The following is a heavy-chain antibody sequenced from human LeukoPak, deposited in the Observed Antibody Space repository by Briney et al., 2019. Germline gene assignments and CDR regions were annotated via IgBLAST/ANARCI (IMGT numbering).Heavy chain of an antibody. D-gene: IGHD6-19*01. CDR3: ARRIAVAGTSYYYYGMDV. J-gene: IGHJ6*02. V-gene: IGHV4-39*01. CDR2: IYYSGST. CDR1: GGSISSSSYY. Sequence: SETLSLTCTVSGGSISSSSYYWGWIRQPPGKGLKWIGSIYYSGSTYYNPSLKSRVTISVDTSKNQFSLKLSSVTAADTAVYYCARRIAVAGTSYYYYGMDVWGQGTTVTVSS.